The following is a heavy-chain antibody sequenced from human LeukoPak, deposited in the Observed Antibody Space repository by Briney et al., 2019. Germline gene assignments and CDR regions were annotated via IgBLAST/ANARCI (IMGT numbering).Heavy chain of an antibody. Sequence: SETLSLTCTVSGGSISGSYWSWIRQSPGKGLEWIGYIYYKGNTDYNPSLRSRLTMSVDTSKNQFSLKLTSVTAADTALYYCAKGGWSLDIWGQGTMVTVSS. CDR3: AKGGWSLDI. CDR2: IYYKGNT. D-gene: IGHD6-19*01. V-gene: IGHV4-59*03. J-gene: IGHJ3*02. CDR1: GGSISGSY.